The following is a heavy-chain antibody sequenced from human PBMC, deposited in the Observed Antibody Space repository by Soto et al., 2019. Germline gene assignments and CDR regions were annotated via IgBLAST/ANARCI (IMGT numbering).Heavy chain of an antibody. Sequence: EVQLVEAWGGVVQPGGSLRLSCAASGFNFRTYWLSWVRQVPGTGLEGVANINLDGSEKNYVDSVKGRFTITRDNAMNALYLQMSSLRAEDTVVYYGARDGSTSWYSYPYHGMDVWGQGTTVTVSS. J-gene: IGHJ6*02. V-gene: IGHV3-7*05. CDR2: INLDGSEK. CDR1: GFNFRTYW. CDR3: ARDGSTSWYSYPYHGMDV. D-gene: IGHD6-13*01.